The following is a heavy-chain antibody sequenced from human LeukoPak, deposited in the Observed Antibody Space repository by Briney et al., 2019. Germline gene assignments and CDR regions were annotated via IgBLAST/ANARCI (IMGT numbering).Heavy chain of an antibody. CDR3: ARKGGYSFDY. CDR1: GGSISSYY. Sequence: SETLSLTCTVSGGSISSYYWSWIRQPPGKGLEWIGYIYYSGSTNYNPSLKSRVTITVDTSKNQFSLKLSSVTAADTAVYYCARKGGYSFDYWGQGTLVTVSS. J-gene: IGHJ4*02. CDR2: IYYSGST. V-gene: IGHV4-59*08.